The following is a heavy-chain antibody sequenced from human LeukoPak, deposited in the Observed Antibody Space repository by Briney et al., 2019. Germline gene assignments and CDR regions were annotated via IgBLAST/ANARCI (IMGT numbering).Heavy chain of an antibody. J-gene: IGHJ6*03. CDR3: AREGYCSGGSCLRDYYYYMDV. D-gene: IGHD2-15*01. CDR1: GGSITNSSYY. CDR2: IYYSGST. V-gene: IGHV4-39*07. Sequence: TSETLSLTCTVSGGSITNSSYYWGWIRQPPGKGLEWIGSIYYSGSTYYNPSLRSRVTISVDTSKNQFSLKLSSVTAADTAVYYCAREGYCSGGSCLRDYYYYMDVWGKGTTVTVSS.